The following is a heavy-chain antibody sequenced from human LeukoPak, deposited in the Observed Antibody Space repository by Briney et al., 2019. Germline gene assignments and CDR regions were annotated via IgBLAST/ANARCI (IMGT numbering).Heavy chain of an antibody. D-gene: IGHD3-9*01. CDR2: INHSGST. CDR1: GGSFSGYY. CDR3: ASRTKLRYFDWLLPTGEY. V-gene: IGHV4-34*01. J-gene: IGHJ4*02. Sequence: SETLSLTCAVYGGSFSGYYWSWIRQPPGKGLEWIGEINHSGSTNYNPSLKSRVTISVDTSKNQFSLKLSSVTAADTAVYYCASRTKLRYFDWLLPTGEYWGQGTLVTVSS.